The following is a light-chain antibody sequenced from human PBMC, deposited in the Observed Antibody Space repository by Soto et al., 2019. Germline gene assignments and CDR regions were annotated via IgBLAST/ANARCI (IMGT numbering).Light chain of an antibody. CDR2: GAS. V-gene: IGKV3-20*01. CDR3: QQYGSSPPAT. J-gene: IGKJ1*01. CDR1: QSVSSSY. Sequence: EIVLTQSPGTLSLSPGERATLSCRASQSVSSSYLVWYQQKPGQAPRLLIYGASSRATGIPDRFSGSGSGTDFTLTISRLEPEDFAVYYCQQYGSSPPATFGQGTKVDI.